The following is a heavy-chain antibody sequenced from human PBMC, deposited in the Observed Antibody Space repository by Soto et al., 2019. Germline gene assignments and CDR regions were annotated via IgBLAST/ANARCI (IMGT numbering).Heavy chain of an antibody. V-gene: IGHV1-46*01. D-gene: IGHD6-13*01. J-gene: IGHJ5*02. Sequence: GALVKVSCKASGYTFTSYYMHWVRQAPGKGLGWMGIINPSGGSTSYAQKFQGRVTMTRDTSTSTVYMELSSVTAADTAVYYCARDKTPAPGLSYHWFDPWGQGTLVTVSS. CDR3: ARDKTPAPGLSYHWFDP. CDR2: INPSGGST. CDR1: GYTFTSYY.